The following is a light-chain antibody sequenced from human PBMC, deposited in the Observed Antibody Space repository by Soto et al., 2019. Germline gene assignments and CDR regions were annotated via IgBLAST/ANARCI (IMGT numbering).Light chain of an antibody. Sequence: EIVLTQSPATLSLSPGERATLSYRASQSVSSYLAWYQQKPGQAPRLLIYDALKRATGIPARFRGSGSGTDFTLTISSLEPEDFAVYYCQQRSDWPPPTFGQGTKVEI. V-gene: IGKV3-11*01. CDR3: QQRSDWPPPT. J-gene: IGKJ1*01. CDR2: DAL. CDR1: QSVSSY.